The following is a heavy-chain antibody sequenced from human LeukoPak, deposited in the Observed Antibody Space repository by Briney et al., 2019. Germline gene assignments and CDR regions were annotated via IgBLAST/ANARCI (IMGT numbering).Heavy chain of an antibody. J-gene: IGHJ6*02. V-gene: IGHV3-21*01. CDR3: ARDRPALYGDYYYGMDV. CDR2: ISSSSSYI. CDR1: GFTFSSYS. Sequence: GGSLRLSCAASGFTFSSYSMNWVGQAPGKGLEWVSSISSSSSYIYYADSVKGRFTISRDNAKNSLYLQMNSRRAEDTAVYYCARDRPALYGDYYYGMDVWGQGTTVTVSS. D-gene: IGHD4-17*01.